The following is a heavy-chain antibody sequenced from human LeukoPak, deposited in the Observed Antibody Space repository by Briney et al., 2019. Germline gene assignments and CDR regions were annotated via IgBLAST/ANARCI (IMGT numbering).Heavy chain of an antibody. CDR3: TRVGGFYDFWSARINDY. D-gene: IGHD3-3*01. J-gene: IGHJ4*02. Sequence: GGSLRLSCAASGFSFSDFSMSWIRQAPGKGLEWVSYISRSGDIIYYADSVKGRFTISRDNAKNSVNLQMNSLKTEDTAVYYCTRVGGFYDFWSARINDYWGQGTLVTVSS. V-gene: IGHV3-11*01. CDR1: GFSFSDFS. CDR2: ISRSGDII.